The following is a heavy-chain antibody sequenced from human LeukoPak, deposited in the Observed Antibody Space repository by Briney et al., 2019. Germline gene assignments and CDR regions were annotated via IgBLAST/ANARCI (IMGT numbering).Heavy chain of an antibody. CDR1: GFTFDDYA. Sequence: GGSLRLSCAASGFTFDDYAMHWVRQAPGKGLEWVSGISWNSGSIGYADSVKGRFTISRDNAKNSLYLQMNSLSAEDTALYYCAKEIAVLTYYYYGMDVWGQGTTVTVSS. CDR3: AKEIAVLTYYYYGMDV. D-gene: IGHD4/OR15-4a*01. V-gene: IGHV3-9*01. CDR2: ISWNSGSI. J-gene: IGHJ6*02.